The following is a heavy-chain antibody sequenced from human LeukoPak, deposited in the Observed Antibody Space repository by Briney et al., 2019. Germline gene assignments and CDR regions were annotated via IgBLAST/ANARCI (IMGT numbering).Heavy chain of an antibody. CDR1: GFTFSDYY. J-gene: IGHJ6*02. Sequence: GGSLRLSCAASGFTFSDYYMSWIRQAPGKGLEWVSYISSSGSTIFYADSVKGRFTVSRDNAKRSLYLQIKSLRDDDTAVYHCALGTINKDYYFGMDVWGQGTTVTVSS. D-gene: IGHD2-8*01. CDR2: ISSSGSTI. V-gene: IGHV3-11*01. CDR3: ALGTINKDYYFGMDV.